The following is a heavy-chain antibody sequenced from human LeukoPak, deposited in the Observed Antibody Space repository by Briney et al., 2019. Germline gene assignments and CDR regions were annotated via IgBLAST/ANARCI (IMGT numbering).Heavy chain of an antibody. J-gene: IGHJ5*02. D-gene: IGHD6-6*01. V-gene: IGHV1-69*05. CDR2: IIPIFGTA. Sequence: ASVKVSCKASGGTFSSYAISWVRQAPGQGLEWMGGIIPIFGTANYAQKFQGRVTITTDESTSTAYMELSSLRSEDTAVYYCAREGGIAARSSWFDPWGQGTLVTVPS. CDR1: GGTFSSYA. CDR3: AREGGIAARSSWFDP.